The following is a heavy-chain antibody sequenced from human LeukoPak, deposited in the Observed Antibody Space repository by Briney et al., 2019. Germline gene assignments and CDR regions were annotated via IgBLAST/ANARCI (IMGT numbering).Heavy chain of an antibody. V-gene: IGHV1-46*01. CDR2: INPSGGST. CDR1: GYTFTSYY. D-gene: IGHD5-12*01. Sequence: GASVKVSCKASGYTFTSYYMHWVRQAPGQGLEWMGIINPSGGSTSYAQKFQGRVTMTRDTSTSTVYMELSSLRSEDTAVYYCARGGSSGLHYYGMDVWGQGTTVTVSS. J-gene: IGHJ6*02. CDR3: ARGGSSGLHYYGMDV.